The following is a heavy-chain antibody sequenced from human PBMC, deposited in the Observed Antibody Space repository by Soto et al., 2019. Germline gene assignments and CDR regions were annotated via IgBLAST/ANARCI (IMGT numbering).Heavy chain of an antibody. CDR3: ARDSGMVNYYYYGMDV. V-gene: IGHV4-59*01. Sequence: SETLSLTCTGSGGSISSYYWSWIRQPPGKGLEWIGYIYYSGSTNYNPSLKSRVTISVDTSKNQFSLKLSSVTAADTAVYYCARDSGMVNYYYYGMDVWGQGTTVTVS. CDR1: GGSISSYY. J-gene: IGHJ6*02. D-gene: IGHD3-10*01. CDR2: IYYSGST.